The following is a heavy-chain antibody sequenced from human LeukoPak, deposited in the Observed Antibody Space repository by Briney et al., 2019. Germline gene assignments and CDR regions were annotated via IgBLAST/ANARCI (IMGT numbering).Heavy chain of an antibody. V-gene: IGHV1-18*04. CDR1: GYTFTNYG. D-gene: IGHD6-13*01. CDR3: AREQKAATGTVYFAY. J-gene: IGHJ4*02. CDR2: ISTYNGNT. Sequence: ASVKVSCKASGYTFTNYGISWVRQAPGQGLEWMGWISTYNGNTNYAQKLQGRVTMTTDTSTSTAYMELRSLRSDDTAVYYCAREQKAATGTVYFAYWGQGTLVTVSA.